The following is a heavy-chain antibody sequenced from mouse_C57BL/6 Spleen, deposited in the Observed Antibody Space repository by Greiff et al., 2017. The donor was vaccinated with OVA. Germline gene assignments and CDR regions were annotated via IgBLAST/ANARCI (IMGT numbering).Heavy chain of an antibody. CDR3: ARWDGYDVRTYYFDY. D-gene: IGHD2-2*01. Sequence: HVQLQPPWAELVKPGASVKMSCKASGYTFTSYWITWVKQRPGQGLEWIGDIYPGSGSTNYNEKFKSKATLTVDTSSSTAYMQLSSLTSEDSAVYYCARWDGYDVRTYYFDYWGQGTTLTVSS. CDR1: GYTFTSYW. V-gene: IGHV1-55*01. J-gene: IGHJ2*01. CDR2: IYPGSGST.